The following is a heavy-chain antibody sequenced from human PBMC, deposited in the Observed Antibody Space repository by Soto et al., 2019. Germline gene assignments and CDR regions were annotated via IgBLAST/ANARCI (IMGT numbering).Heavy chain of an antibody. CDR3: VKQMTTWTDSFFDF. CDR1: EFSFISYA. Sequence: PGGSLRLSCVASEFSFISYAMTWVRQAAGKGLQWVAGLGPDGRNTFYGESVRGRFTIPRDNSRNTLYLQMSSLRAEDTAVYFCVKQMTTWTDSFFDFWGQGIQVTVSS. V-gene: IGHV3-23*01. D-gene: IGHD4-17*01. J-gene: IGHJ4*02. CDR2: LGPDGRNT.